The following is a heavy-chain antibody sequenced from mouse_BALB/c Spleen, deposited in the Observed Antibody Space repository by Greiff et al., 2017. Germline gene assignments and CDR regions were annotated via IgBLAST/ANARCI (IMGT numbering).Heavy chain of an antibody. CDR2: ISSGSSTI. J-gene: IGHJ4*01. Sequence: EVQVVESGGGLVQPGGSRKLSCAASGFTFSSFGMHWVRQAPEKGLEWVAYISSGSSTIYYADTVKGRFTISRDNPKNTLFLQMTSLRSEDTAMYYCARSGVMRAMDYWGQGTSVTVSS. CDR1: GFTFSSFG. CDR3: ARSGVMRAMDY. D-gene: IGHD2-3*01. V-gene: IGHV5-17*02.